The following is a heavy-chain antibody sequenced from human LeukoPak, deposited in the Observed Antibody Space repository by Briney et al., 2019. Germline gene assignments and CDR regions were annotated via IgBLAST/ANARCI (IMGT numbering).Heavy chain of an antibody. V-gene: IGHV4-59*01. CDR1: GGSISSYY. CDR3: AREIRDPYYFDY. CDR2: IYYSGST. Sequence: SETLSLTCTVSGGSISSYYWSWIRQPPGEGLEWIGYIYYSGSTNYNPSLKSRVTISVDTSKNQFSLKLSSVTAADTAVYYCAREIRDPYYFDYWGQGTLVTVSS. J-gene: IGHJ4*02.